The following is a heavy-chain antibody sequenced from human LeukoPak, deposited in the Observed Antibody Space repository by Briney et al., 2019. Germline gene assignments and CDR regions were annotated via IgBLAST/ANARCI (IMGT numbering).Heavy chain of an antibody. CDR3: ARVYGVVITYYYYMDV. Sequence: SQTPSLTCTVSGGSISSGDYYWSWIRQPPGKGLEWIGYIYYSGSTYYNPSLKSRVTISVDTSKNQFSLKLSSVTAADTAVYYCARVYGVVITYYYYMDVWGKGTTVTVSS. D-gene: IGHD3-3*01. J-gene: IGHJ6*03. CDR2: IYYSGST. V-gene: IGHV4-30-4*08. CDR1: GGSISSGDYY.